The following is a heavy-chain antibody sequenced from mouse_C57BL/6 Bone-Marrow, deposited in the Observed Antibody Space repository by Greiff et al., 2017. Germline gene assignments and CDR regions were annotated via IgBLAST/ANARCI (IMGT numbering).Heavy chain of an antibody. V-gene: IGHV1-64*01. CDR1: GYTFTSYW. Sequence: QVQLQQPGAELVKPGASVKLSCKASGYTFTSYWMHWVKQRPGQGLEWIGMIHPNSGSTNYNEKFKSKATLTVDKSSSTAYMQLSSLTSEDSAVYYCARGNYYGSSNFDYWGQGTTLTVSS. CDR2: IHPNSGST. D-gene: IGHD1-1*01. CDR3: ARGNYYGSSNFDY. J-gene: IGHJ2*01.